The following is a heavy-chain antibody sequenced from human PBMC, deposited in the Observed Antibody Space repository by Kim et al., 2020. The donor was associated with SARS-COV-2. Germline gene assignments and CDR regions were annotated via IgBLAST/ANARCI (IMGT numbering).Heavy chain of an antibody. CDR3: ARGHYGLDV. J-gene: IGHJ6*02. CDR1: GFNLGDHH. CDR2: IYNSASTI. V-gene: IGHV3-11*01. Sequence: GGSLRLSCAASGFNLGDHHMSWIRQAPGKGLEWVSYIYNSASTIYYADSVKGRFTISRDNAKNSLYLQMNSLRAEDTAIYYCARGHYGLDVWGQGTTVTVS.